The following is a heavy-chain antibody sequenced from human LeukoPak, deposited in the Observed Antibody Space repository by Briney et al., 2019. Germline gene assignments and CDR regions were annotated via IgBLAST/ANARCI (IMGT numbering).Heavy chain of an antibody. CDR2: IYHSGST. CDR3: ARVTGYVMEDYFDY. D-gene: IGHD6-13*01. Sequence: NASETLSLTCTVSGYSISSGYYWGWIRQPPGKGLEWIGSIYHSGSTNYNPSLKSRVTISVDTSKNQFSLRLSSVTAADTAVYYCARVTGYVMEDYFDYWGQGTLVTVSS. CDR1: GYSISSGYY. V-gene: IGHV4-38-2*02. J-gene: IGHJ4*02.